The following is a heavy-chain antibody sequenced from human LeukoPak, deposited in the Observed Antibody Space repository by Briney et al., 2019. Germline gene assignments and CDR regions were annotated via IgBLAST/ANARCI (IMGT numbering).Heavy chain of an antibody. CDR2: INHSGST. V-gene: IGHV4-34*01. J-gene: IGHJ5*02. D-gene: IGHD4-11*01. CDR3: ARWSAYSNWFDP. Sequence: PSETLSLTCAVYGGSFSGYYWSWIRQPPRKGLEWIGEINHSGSTNYNPSLKSRVTISVDTSKNQFSLKLSSVTAADTAVYYCARWSAYSNWFDPWGQGTLVTVSS. CDR1: GGSFSGYY.